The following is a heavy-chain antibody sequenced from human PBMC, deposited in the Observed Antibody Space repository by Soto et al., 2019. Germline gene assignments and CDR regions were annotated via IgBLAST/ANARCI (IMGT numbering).Heavy chain of an antibody. V-gene: IGHV3-21*01. D-gene: IGHD6-13*01. CDR1: GFTFSSYS. Sequence: GGSLRLSCAASGFTFSSYSMNWVRQAPGKGLEWVSSISSSSSYIYYADSVKGRFTISRDNAKNSLYLQMNSLRAEDTAVYYCARDASIAAAGTNPLWGPNYYYYYGMDVWGQGTTGTGAS. CDR3: ARDASIAAAGTNPLWGPNYYYYYGMDV. J-gene: IGHJ6*02. CDR2: ISSSSSYI.